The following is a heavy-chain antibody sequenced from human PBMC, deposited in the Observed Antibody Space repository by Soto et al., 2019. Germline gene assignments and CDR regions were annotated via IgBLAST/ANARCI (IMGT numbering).Heavy chain of an antibody. D-gene: IGHD5-18*01. CDR3: ARHRIQLWSRPTKYYFDY. V-gene: IGHV4-39*01. Sequence: PSETLSLTCTVSGGSISSRSYYWGWIRQPPGKGLEWIGSIYYSGSTYYNPSLMSRVTISVDTSKNQFSLKLSSVTAADTAVYYCARHRIQLWSRPTKYYFDYWGQGTRVTVS. J-gene: IGHJ4*02. CDR2: IYYSGST. CDR1: GGSISSRSYY.